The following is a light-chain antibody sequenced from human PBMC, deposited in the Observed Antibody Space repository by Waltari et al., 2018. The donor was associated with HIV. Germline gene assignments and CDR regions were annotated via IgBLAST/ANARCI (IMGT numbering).Light chain of an antibody. CDR3: MLYMGSDTWL. J-gene: IGLJ2*01. V-gene: IGLV8-61*01. CDR2: TTD. Sequence: QTVVTQEQSSSVSPGGTVTLTCGLHSGSVSTSHYPPWYQQTPGQAPRPLIFTTDIRSSGVPDRFAGSILGSKAALTITGAQADDESDYHCMLYMGSDTWLFGGGTRLTVL. CDR1: SGSVSTSHY.